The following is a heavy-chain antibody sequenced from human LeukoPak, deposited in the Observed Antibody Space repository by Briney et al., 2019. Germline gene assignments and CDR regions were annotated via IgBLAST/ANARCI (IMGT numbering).Heavy chain of an antibody. J-gene: IGHJ6*04. CDR3: ARGLRQGSAWSWGPKEKSYQYMDV. Sequence: SETLSLTCTVSGGSISSRSSYWGWIRQPPGKGLEWIGSIFYSGNTYYNPSLRSRVTISLGTSRNQLSLSLTSVTAADSAVYFCARGLRQGSAWSWGPKEKSYQYMDVWGTGATVIVSS. D-gene: IGHD6-19*01. CDR2: IFYSGNT. V-gene: IGHV4-39*01. CDR1: GGSISSRSSY.